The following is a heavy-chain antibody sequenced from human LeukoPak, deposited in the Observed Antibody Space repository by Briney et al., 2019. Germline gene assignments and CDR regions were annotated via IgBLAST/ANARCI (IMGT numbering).Heavy chain of an antibody. V-gene: IGHV3-11*01. CDR3: ARDLTYGEHAFDI. CDR2: ISSSGSTI. Sequence: GGSLRLSCAASGFTFSDYYMSWIRQAPGKGLEWVSYISSSGSTIYYADSVKGRFTISRDNAKNSLYLQMNSLRAEDTAVYYCARDLTYGEHAFDIWGQGTMVTVSS. J-gene: IGHJ3*02. D-gene: IGHD4-17*01. CDR1: GFTFSDYY.